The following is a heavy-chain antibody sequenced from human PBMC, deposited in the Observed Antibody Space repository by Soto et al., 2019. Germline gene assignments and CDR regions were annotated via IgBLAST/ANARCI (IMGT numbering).Heavy chain of an antibody. CDR2: INHSGST. Sequence: PSETLSLTCAVYGGSFSGYYWSWIRQPPGKGLEWIGEINHSGSTNYNPSLKSRVTISVDTSKNQFSLKLSSVTAADTAVYYCARGSAKVRFLEWLPSLDYYGMDVWGQGTTVT. CDR3: ARGSAKVRFLEWLPSLDYYGMDV. J-gene: IGHJ6*02. V-gene: IGHV4-34*01. CDR1: GGSFSGYY. D-gene: IGHD3-3*01.